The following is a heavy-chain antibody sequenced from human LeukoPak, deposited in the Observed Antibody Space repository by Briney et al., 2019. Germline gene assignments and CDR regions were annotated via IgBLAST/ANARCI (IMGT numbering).Heavy chain of an antibody. CDR3: ARRTNDNGDYRGSFGY. V-gene: IGHV5-51*01. J-gene: IGHJ4*02. Sequence: GESLKISCKGSGYSFSNYWIGWVRQMPGKGLEWMGIIYPGDSDTRYSPSFEGQVTISVDKSITTVYLQWSSLKAPDSAMYYCARRTNDNGDYRGSFGYWGQGTLVTVSS. D-gene: IGHD4-17*01. CDR2: IYPGDSDT. CDR1: GYSFSNYW.